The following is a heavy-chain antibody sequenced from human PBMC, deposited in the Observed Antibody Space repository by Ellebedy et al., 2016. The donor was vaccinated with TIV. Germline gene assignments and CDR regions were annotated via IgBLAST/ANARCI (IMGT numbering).Heavy chain of an antibody. Sequence: GGSLRLSXAASGSSVSNNYMSWVRQAPGKGLEWLASINDYGYTTQYADSVKGRFTISRDNAKMYLYLQLNSLRVDDTAVYYCAATVAHSYDHWGQGTLVAVSS. CDR1: GSSVSNNY. V-gene: IGHV3-48*03. CDR3: AATVAHSYDH. J-gene: IGHJ4*02. CDR2: INDYGYTT.